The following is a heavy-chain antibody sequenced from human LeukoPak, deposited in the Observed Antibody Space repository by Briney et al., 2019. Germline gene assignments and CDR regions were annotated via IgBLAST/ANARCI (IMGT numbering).Heavy chain of an antibody. CDR1: GFTFSSYA. J-gene: IGHJ4*02. Sequence: PGGSLRLSCAASGFTFSSYAMSWVRQAPGKGLEWVSAISGSGGSTYYADSVKGRFTNPRKHAKNTLYLQMNSRRAEVTAVYYCAMGRVWHFDYWGQGTLVTVSS. D-gene: IGHD3-16*01. CDR2: ISGSGGST. CDR3: AMGRVWHFDY. V-gene: IGHV3-23*01.